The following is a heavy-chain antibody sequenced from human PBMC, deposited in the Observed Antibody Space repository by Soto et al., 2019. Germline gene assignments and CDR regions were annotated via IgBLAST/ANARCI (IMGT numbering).Heavy chain of an antibody. J-gene: IGHJ4*02. D-gene: IGHD3-3*01. V-gene: IGHV2-5*02. CDR3: AHRVLRTVFGLVTTTEIYFDF. Sequence: GPAQVKARQTLTLPCTFSGFSLTTSGVGVGWIRQSPGRAPEWLALIYWDDDKRYSPSLKSGLTITKDASKNQVILTMADLDPADTATYHCAHRVLRTVFGLVTTTEIYFDFWGQETPVAVSS. CDR2: IYWDDDK. CDR1: GFSLTTSGVG.